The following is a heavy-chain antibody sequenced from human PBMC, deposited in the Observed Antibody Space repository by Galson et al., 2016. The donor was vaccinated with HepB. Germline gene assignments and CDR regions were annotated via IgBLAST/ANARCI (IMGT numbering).Heavy chain of an antibody. CDR2: ISTRRTT. D-gene: IGHD1-1*01. Sequence: SLRLSCAASGFVFSNFGLSWVRQAPGKGLEWVSSISTRRTTYYSDSVQGRFTISRDNSNNTRYLQMNGLRAEDTAVYYCAKERLVRRIFDHQGQGTLLTLSS. J-gene: IGHJ4*02. V-gene: IGHV3-23*01. CDR3: AKERLVRRIFDH. CDR1: GFVFSNFG.